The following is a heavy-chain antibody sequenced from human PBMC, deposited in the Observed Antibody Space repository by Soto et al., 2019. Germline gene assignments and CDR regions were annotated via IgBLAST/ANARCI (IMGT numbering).Heavy chain of an antibody. Sequence: QEQLVQSGAEVKKPGSSVKVSCKVSGGTFSTYAISWVRQAPGKGLEWMGGIIPIFNTAKYAQKFQGRVTITADKSTSTAHMELSSLRSEDTAVYYCARQMVNSGWYYGNCFDPWGQGTLVTVSS. CDR2: IIPIFNTA. J-gene: IGHJ5*02. CDR1: GGTFSTYA. CDR3: ARQMVNSGWYYGNCFDP. D-gene: IGHD6-19*01. V-gene: IGHV1-69*06.